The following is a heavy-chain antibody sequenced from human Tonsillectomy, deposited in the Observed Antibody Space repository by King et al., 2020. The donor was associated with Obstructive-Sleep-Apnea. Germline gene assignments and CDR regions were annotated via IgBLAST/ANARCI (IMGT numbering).Heavy chain of an antibody. J-gene: IGHJ5*02. CDR2: IYYSGSN. CDR3: ARVPYITVWSGWFDP. D-gene: IGHD6-19*01. CDR1: GGSISSSSYY. Sequence: QLQESGPGLVKPSETLSLTCTVSGGSISSSSYYWGWIRQPPGKGLEWIGSIYYSGSNNYNPSLKSRVTISIDTSKNQFSLKLSSVTAADTAVYYCARVPYITVWSGWFDPWGQGTLVTVSS. V-gene: IGHV4-39*07.